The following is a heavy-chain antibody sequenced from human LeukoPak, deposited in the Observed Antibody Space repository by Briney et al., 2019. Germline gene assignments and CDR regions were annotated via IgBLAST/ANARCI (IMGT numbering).Heavy chain of an antibody. Sequence: GRSLRLSCAASGFTFSNYAMHWVRQAPGKGLEWVAVMSYDGRQKYCADSVKGRFTISRDNSKNTLYLQMNSLRAEDTAVYYCARDASKCTSTSCYAGGYYYYGLDVWGQGTTVTVSS. CDR2: MSYDGRQK. J-gene: IGHJ6*02. D-gene: IGHD2-2*01. CDR3: ARDASKCTSTSCYAGGYYYYGLDV. V-gene: IGHV3-30*04. CDR1: GFTFSNYA.